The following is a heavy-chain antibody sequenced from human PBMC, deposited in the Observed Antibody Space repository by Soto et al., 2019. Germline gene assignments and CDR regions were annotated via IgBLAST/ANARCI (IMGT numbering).Heavy chain of an antibody. CDR3: ARANLNGFGEAKPVD. CDR2: ISGYNGNT. Sequence: ASVKGSCKTAGYSLTTDGSNWGRQETGQGLEWMGWISGYNGNTKYAQKVQGRVTVTTDTSTSTAYMELRSLTSDDTAVYYCARANLNGFGEAKPVDWGQGTQVTVSS. V-gene: IGHV1-18*01. D-gene: IGHD3-10*01. J-gene: IGHJ4*02. CDR1: GYSLTTDG.